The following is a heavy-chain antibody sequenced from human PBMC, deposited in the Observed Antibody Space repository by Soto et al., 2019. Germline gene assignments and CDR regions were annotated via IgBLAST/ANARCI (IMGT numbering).Heavy chain of an antibody. CDR3: ARHSPPMYDILTGSTLDPYYGMDV. J-gene: IGHJ6*02. CDR2: IYHSGST. V-gene: IGHV4-39*01. CDR1: GGSINSRSYS. D-gene: IGHD3-9*01. Sequence: ETLSLTCSVSGGSINSRSYSWGWIRQPPGKGLEWIGYIYHSGSTYYNPSLKSRVTISVDRSKNQFSLKLSSVTAADTAVYYCARHSPPMYDILTGSTLDPYYGMDVWGQGTTVTVSS.